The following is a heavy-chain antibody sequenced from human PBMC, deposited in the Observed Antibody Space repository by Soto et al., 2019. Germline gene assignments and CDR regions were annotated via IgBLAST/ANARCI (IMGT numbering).Heavy chain of an antibody. CDR1: GGSISSSNW. CDR3: AREYSSSARWFDP. CDR2: IYHSGST. J-gene: IGHJ5*02. Sequence: KPSETLSLTCAVSGGSISSSNWWNWVRQPPGKGLEWIGEIYHSGSTNYNPSLKSRVTISVDKSKNQFSLKLSSVTAADTAVYYCAREYSSSARWFDPWGQGTLVPSPQ. V-gene: IGHV4-4*02. D-gene: IGHD6-13*01.